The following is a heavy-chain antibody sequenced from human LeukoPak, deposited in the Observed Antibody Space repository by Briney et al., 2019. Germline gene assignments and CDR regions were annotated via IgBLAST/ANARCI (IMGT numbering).Heavy chain of an antibody. CDR1: GFTFSSYE. CDR3: ARGQSRYFDWYLGFFDY. Sequence: GGSLRLSCAASGFTFSSYEMNWVRQAPGKGLEWVSYISSSGSTIYHADSVKGRFTISRDNSKNTLYLQMNSLRAEDTAVYYCARGQSRYFDWYLGFFDYWGQGTLVTVSS. J-gene: IGHJ4*02. V-gene: IGHV3-48*03. CDR2: ISSSGSTI. D-gene: IGHD3-9*01.